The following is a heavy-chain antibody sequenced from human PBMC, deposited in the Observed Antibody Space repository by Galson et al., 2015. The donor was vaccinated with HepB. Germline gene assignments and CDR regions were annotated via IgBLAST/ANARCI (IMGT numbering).Heavy chain of an antibody. Sequence: SLRLSCAASGFTFSSYGMHWVRQALGKGLEWVAVISYDGSNKYYADSVKGRFTISRDNSKNTLYLQMNSLRAEDTAVYYCAKAAVSYSSSSFFDYWGQGTLVTVSS. J-gene: IGHJ4*02. CDR2: ISYDGSNK. CDR3: AKAAVSYSSSSFFDY. CDR1: GFTFSSYG. V-gene: IGHV3-30*18. D-gene: IGHD6-6*01.